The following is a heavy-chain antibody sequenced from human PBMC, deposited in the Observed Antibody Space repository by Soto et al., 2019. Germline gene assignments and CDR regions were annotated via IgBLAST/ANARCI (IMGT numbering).Heavy chain of an antibody. CDR2: INHSGST. Sequence: SETLSLTCAVYGGSFSGYYWSWIRQPPGKGLEWIGEINHSGSTNYNPSLKSRVTISVDTSKNQFSLKLSSVTAADTAVYYCARDSRPRGGYCTNGVCYKAFDIWGQGTMVTVSS. J-gene: IGHJ3*02. V-gene: IGHV4-34*01. CDR1: GGSFSGYY. CDR3: ARDSRPRGGYCTNGVCYKAFDI. D-gene: IGHD2-8*01.